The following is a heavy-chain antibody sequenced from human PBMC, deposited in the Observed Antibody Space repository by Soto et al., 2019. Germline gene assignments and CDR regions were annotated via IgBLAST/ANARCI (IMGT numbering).Heavy chain of an antibody. Sequence: SETLSLTCTVSGGSISSYYWSWIRQPPGKGLEWIGYIYYSGSTNYNPSLKSRVTISVDTSKNQFSLKLNSVTAADTAVYYCARGAVAATYYFDYWGQGTRVTVSS. CDR2: IYYSGST. CDR3: ARGAVAATYYFDY. J-gene: IGHJ4*02. V-gene: IGHV4-59*01. CDR1: GGSISSYY. D-gene: IGHD6-19*01.